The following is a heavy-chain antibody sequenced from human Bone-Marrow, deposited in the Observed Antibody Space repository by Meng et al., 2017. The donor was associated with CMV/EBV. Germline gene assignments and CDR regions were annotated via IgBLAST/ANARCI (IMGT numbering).Heavy chain of an antibody. J-gene: IGHJ4*02. Sequence: GGSLRLSCEVFGFTLTEYNMHWVRQAPGKGLEWLAYMSNSISNKYYADSVKGRFTISRDNAKNSLYLQMNSLRPEDTAVYYCARDTGSLVYFDYWGQGTLVTVSS. CDR3: ARDTGSLVYFDY. CDR1: GFTLTEYN. V-gene: IGHV3-48*04. CDR2: MSNSISNK. D-gene: IGHD2-8*02.